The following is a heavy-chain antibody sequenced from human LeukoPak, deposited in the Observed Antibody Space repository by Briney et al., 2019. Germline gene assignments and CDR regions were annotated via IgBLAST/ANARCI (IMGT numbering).Heavy chain of an antibody. V-gene: IGHV3-7*01. J-gene: IGHJ4*02. CDR2: IKQDGSEK. D-gene: IGHD3-22*01. Sequence: GGSLRLSCAASGFTFSSYWMSWVRQAPGKGLEWVAHIKQDGSEKYYVDSVKGRFTISRDNAKNSLYLQMNSLRAEDTAVYYCARATYYYDSSGYYYVDWGQGTLVTVSS. CDR1: GFTFSSYW. CDR3: ARATYYYDSSGYYYVD.